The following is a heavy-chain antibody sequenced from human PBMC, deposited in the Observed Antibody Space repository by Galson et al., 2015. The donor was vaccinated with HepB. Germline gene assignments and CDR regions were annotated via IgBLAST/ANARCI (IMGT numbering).Heavy chain of an antibody. CDR3: ARSRSTSGLGPNDY. CDR1: GFNFMSYS. D-gene: IGHD6-6*01. J-gene: IGHJ4*02. CDR2: ISGTGTYI. V-gene: IGHV3-21*01. Sequence: SLRLSCAVSGFNFMSYSLNWVRQAPGKGLEWVSSISGTGTYIYYTASVEGRFTISRDSTNNLMYLEMRSLRPDDTAVYYCARSRSTSGLGPNDYWGQGTLVTVSS.